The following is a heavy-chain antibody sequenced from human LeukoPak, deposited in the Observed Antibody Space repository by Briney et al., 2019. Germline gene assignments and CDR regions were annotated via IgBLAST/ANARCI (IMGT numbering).Heavy chain of an antibody. Sequence: PGGSLRLSCAASGFALSSSAMHWVRQAPGKGLEWVAVISYDGSFKYYADSVKGRFTISRDNSKNTLYLQMDSLRPEGTAMFYCATLPVAGTLDYWGQGTLVTVSS. D-gene: IGHD6-19*01. J-gene: IGHJ4*02. CDR3: ATLPVAGTLDY. CDR1: GFALSSSA. CDR2: ISYDGSFK. V-gene: IGHV3-30*04.